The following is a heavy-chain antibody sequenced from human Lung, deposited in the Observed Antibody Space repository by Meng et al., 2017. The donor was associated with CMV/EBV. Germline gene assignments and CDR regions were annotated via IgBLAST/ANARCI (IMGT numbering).Heavy chain of an antibody. CDR2: IYYSGST. Sequence: TVAGASISSSAHSWTWIRQHPGKGLEWIGYIYYSGSTYSNPSLKSRVTISVETSKNQFSLRLISVTAADTAVYYCARLGGFLNWFDPWGQGTLVTVSS. CDR1: GASISSSAHS. J-gene: IGHJ5*02. D-gene: IGHD2-15*01. V-gene: IGHV4-31*03. CDR3: ARLGGFLNWFDP.